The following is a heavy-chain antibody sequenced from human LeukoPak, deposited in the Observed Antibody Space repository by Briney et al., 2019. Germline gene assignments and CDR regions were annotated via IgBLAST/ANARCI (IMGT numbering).Heavy chain of an antibody. V-gene: IGHV4-59*01. J-gene: IGHJ6*02. Sequence: SETLSLTCTVSGGSLSSYYWSWILQPPGKGHEWIGYIYTSASTNYNPSLKSRVTISVDTSKNQFSLKLSSVTAADTAVYYCARDARYYDSSGLYYYYGMDVWGQGTTVTVSS. CDR2: IYTSAST. CDR3: ARDARYYDSSGLYYYYGMDV. CDR1: GGSLSSYY. D-gene: IGHD3-22*01.